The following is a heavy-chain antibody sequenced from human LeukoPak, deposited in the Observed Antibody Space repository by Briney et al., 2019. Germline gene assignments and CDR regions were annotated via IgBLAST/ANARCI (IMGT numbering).Heavy chain of an antibody. Sequence: GSLRLSCAASGFTLSSYAMSWVRQAPGKGLEWVSAISDTGNTYHADSVKGRFTISRDNSKNTLYLQMNSLRAEDTAVYYCAKLAHNYDSKVDYWGQGTLVTVSS. CDR1: GFTLSSYA. V-gene: IGHV3-23*01. CDR3: AKLAHNYDSKVDY. CDR2: ISDTGNT. D-gene: IGHD3-22*01. J-gene: IGHJ4*02.